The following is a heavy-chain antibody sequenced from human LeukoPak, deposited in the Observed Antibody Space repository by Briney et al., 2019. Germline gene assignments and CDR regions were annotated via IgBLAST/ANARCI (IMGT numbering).Heavy chain of an antibody. J-gene: IGHJ4*02. Sequence: GGSLRLSCAASGFTFSSYSMNWVRQAPGQGLEWVSSISSSSSYIYYADSVKGRFTISRDNAKNSLYLQMNSLRAEDTAVYYCARAMSGGWFPPFDYWGQGTLVTVSS. CDR3: ARAMSGGWFPPFDY. V-gene: IGHV3-21*01. CDR2: ISSSSSYI. CDR1: GFTFSSYS. D-gene: IGHD6-19*01.